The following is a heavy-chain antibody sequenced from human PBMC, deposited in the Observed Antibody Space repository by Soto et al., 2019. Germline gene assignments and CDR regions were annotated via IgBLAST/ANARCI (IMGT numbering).Heavy chain of an antibody. CDR2: IYQSGVT. Sequence: PSETLSLTCAVSGDPYSISTYSCSWIRQPPGKALEWVGFIYQSGVTSYNPSLKSRVTISLDRSNNQISLKLRTVTAADTAVYYCAGMPYTSGLRFDPWGPGTLVTVSS. CDR3: AGMPYTSGLRFDP. J-gene: IGHJ5*02. D-gene: IGHD6-19*01. V-gene: IGHV4-30-2*01. CDR1: GDPYSISTYS.